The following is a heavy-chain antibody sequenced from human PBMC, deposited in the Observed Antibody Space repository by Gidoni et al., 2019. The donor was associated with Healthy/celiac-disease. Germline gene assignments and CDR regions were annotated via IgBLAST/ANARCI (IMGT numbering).Heavy chain of an antibody. J-gene: IGHJ3*01. CDR1: GFTFSSYG. CDR2: ISYDGSNK. D-gene: IGHD5-12*01. Sequence: AASGFTFSSYGMHWVRQAPGKGLEWVAVISYDGSNKYYADSVKGRFTISRDNSKNTLYLQMNSLRAEDTAVYYCATSSRRDGYIGGWGQGTMVTVSS. CDR3: ATSSRRDGYIGG. V-gene: IGHV3-30*03.